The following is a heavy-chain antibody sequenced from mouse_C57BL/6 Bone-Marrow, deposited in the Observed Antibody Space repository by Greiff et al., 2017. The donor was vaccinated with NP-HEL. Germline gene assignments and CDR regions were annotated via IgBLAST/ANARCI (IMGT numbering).Heavy chain of an antibody. CDR2: IYPSDSET. J-gene: IGHJ2*01. Sequence: QVQLQQPGAELVRPGSSVKLSCKASGYTFTSYWMDWVKQRPGQGLEWIGNIYPSDSETHYNQKFKDKATLTVDKSSSTSYRQLSSLTSEDSAVYYCARWGLAYCFDYWGQGTTLTVSS. V-gene: IGHV1-61*01. CDR3: ARWGLAYCFDY. D-gene: IGHD3-3*01. CDR1: GYTFTSYW.